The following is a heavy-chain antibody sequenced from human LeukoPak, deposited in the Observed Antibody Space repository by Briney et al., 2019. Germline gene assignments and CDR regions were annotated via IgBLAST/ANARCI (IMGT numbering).Heavy chain of an antibody. CDR2: INPSGGST. J-gene: IGHJ4*02. Sequence: ASVKVSFKASGYTFTSYYMHWVRQAPGQGLEWMGIINPSGGSTSYAQKFQGRVTMTRDTSTSTVYMELSSLRSEDTAVYYCARTLRRIAAAGTFDYWGQGTLVTVSS. CDR3: ARTLRRIAAAGTFDY. D-gene: IGHD6-13*01. V-gene: IGHV1-46*01. CDR1: GYTFTSYY.